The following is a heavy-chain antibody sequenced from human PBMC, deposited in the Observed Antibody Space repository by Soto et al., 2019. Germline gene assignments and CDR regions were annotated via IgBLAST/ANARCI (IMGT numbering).Heavy chain of an antibody. CDR2: INHSVST. J-gene: IGHJ4*02. CDR3: ARTRENSSLFSDRTYDFDY. CDR1: GGSFNTYY. Sequence: SETLSLTCAVYGGSFNTYYWRWTWIRQPPGKGLDWLGEINHSVSTNYNPSLKSRVTISVDTSKNQFSLKMSSVTAADTAVYYCARTRENSSLFSDRTYDFDYWGQGTLVTVSS. D-gene: IGHD3-9*01. V-gene: IGHV4-34*01.